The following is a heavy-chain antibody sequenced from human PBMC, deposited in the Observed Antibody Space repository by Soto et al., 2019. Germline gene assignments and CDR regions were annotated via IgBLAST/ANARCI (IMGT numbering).Heavy chain of an antibody. J-gene: IGHJ4*02. D-gene: IGHD3-3*01. CDR1: GFTFSSYA. CDR2: ISGSGGST. Sequence: EVQLLESGGGLVQPGGSLRLSCAASGFTFSSYAMSWVRQAPGQGLEWVSDISGSGGSTYYADSVKGRFTISRDNSKNPLYLLMNSLRAEDTAVYYCAKQFYDPYYFDYWGQGTLVTVSS. V-gene: IGHV3-23*01. CDR3: AKQFYDPYYFDY.